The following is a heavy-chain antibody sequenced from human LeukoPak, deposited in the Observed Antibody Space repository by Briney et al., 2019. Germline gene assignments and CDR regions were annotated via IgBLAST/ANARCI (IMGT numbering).Heavy chain of an antibody. CDR1: GYTFTGYY. D-gene: IGHD3-10*01. CDR3: ASEIMVRGDMRRYYFDY. V-gene: IGHV1-46*01. CDR2: INPSGDIT. J-gene: IGHJ4*02. Sequence: ASVKVSCKASGYTFTGYYIHWVRQAPGQGLEWMGIINPSGDITSYAQKFQGRVTLTRDTSTSTGYMEVSSLRSEDTAVYYCASEIMVRGDMRRYYFDYWGQGTLVTVSS.